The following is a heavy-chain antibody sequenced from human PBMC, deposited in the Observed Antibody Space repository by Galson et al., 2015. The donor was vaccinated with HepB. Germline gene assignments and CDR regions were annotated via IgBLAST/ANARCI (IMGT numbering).Heavy chain of an antibody. V-gene: IGHV3-30*18. CDR1: GFTFSSYG. Sequence: SLRLSCAASGFTFSSYGMHWVRQAPGKGLEWVAVISYDGSNKYYADSVKGRFTISRDNSKNTLYLQMNSLRAEDTAVYYCAKATPLWWELLGYWGQGTLVTVSS. CDR3: AKATPLWWELLGY. CDR2: ISYDGSNK. D-gene: IGHD1-26*01. J-gene: IGHJ4*02.